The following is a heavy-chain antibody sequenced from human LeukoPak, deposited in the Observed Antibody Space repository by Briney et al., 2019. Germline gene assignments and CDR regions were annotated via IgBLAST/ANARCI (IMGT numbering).Heavy chain of an antibody. J-gene: IGHJ6*02. V-gene: IGHV3-23*01. CDR2: ISGSGGST. D-gene: IGHD6-19*01. CDR3: AKSSGSYYYYGMDV. CDR1: RFTFSSYA. Sequence: GGSLRLSCAASRFTFSSYAMSWVRQAPGKGLEWVSAISGSGGSTYYADSVKGRFTISRDNSKNTLYLQMNSLRAEDTAVYYCAKSSGSYYYYGMDVWGQGTTVTVSS.